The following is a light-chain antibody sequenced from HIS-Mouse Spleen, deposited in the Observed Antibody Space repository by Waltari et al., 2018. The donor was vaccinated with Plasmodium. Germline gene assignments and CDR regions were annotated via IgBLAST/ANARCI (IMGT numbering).Light chain of an antibody. CDR3: QQYDNLPPLFT. CDR1: QDISNY. Sequence: DIQMTQSPSSLSASVGDKVTINCQASQDISNYLNWYQQKPGKAPKLLIYDESNLETGVPSRFSGSGSGTDFTFTISSLQPEDIATYYCQQYDNLPPLFTFGPGTKVDIK. V-gene: IGKV1-33*01. CDR2: DES. J-gene: IGKJ3*01.